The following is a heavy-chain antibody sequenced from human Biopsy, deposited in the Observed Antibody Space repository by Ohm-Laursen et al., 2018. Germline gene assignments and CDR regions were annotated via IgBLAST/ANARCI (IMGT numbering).Heavy chain of an antibody. Sequence: SSMKVSCKTPEGTFSNYGVNWVRQAPGQGLEWLGGNIPILGTGNYAQKFQDRVTVAADTSMSTATMELRSLRSDDTAVYYCATKLTGYFHHWGQGTLVIVSS. J-gene: IGHJ1*01. CDR1: EGTFSNYG. D-gene: IGHD3-9*01. V-gene: IGHV1-69*06. CDR3: ATKLTGYFHH. CDR2: NIPILGTG.